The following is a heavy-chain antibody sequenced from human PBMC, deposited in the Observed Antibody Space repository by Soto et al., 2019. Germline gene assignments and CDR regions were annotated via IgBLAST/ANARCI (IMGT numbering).Heavy chain of an antibody. Sequence: EVQLVESGGGLVQPGGSLRLSCAASGFTFSSYWMSWVRQAPGKGLEWVANIKEDGSEKYYVDSVKGRFTISRDNAKNSLYLQMNSLRAEDTAVYYCARATGADKEDYWSQGTLVTVSS. J-gene: IGHJ4*02. CDR1: GFTFSSYW. D-gene: IGHD3-10*01. V-gene: IGHV3-7*04. CDR3: ARATGADKEDY. CDR2: IKEDGSEK.